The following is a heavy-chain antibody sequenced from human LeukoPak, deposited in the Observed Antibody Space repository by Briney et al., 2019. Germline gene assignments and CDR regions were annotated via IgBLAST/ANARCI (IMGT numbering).Heavy chain of an antibody. J-gene: IGHJ4*02. Sequence: GGSLRLSCAASGFTFSDHYMNWISQAPGKGLEWVSVISGSGGTTYYADSVKGRFTISRDNSKNTLHLQMNSLRAEDTALYYCSKGSSSFDYWGQGTQVTVSS. CDR1: GFTFSDHY. CDR2: ISGSGGTT. V-gene: IGHV3-23*01. CDR3: SKGSSSFDY.